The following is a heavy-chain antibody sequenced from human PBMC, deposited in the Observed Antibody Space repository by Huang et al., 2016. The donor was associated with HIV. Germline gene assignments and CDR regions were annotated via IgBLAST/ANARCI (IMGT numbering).Heavy chain of an antibody. J-gene: IGHJ4*02. CDR2: IYYRGST. CDR3: ARAPGDGDYFDY. CDR1: GGSISSGGSY. Sequence: QVQLQESGPGLVKPSQTLSLTCTVSGGSISSGGSYWSWIRQPPGKGLEWIGYIYYRGSTYYNPSRKSRVTISLDTSKNQFSLKLNSVTAADTAVYYCARAPGDGDYFDYWGQGTLVTVSS. D-gene: IGHD7-27*01. V-gene: IGHV4-30-4*08.